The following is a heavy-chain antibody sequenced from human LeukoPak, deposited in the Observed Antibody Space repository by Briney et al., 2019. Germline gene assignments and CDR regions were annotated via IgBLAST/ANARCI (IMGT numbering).Heavy chain of an antibody. D-gene: IGHD3-9*01. CDR1: GGSISSGSYY. CDR2: IYTSGST. V-gene: IGHV4-61*02. Sequence: PSQTLSLTCTVSGGSISSGSYYWSWIRQPAGKGLEWIGRIYTSGSTNYNPSLKSRVTISVDTSKNQFSLKLSSVTAADTAVYYCARGEDFDWLLPFDYWGQGTLVTVSS. CDR3: ARGEDFDWLLPFDY. J-gene: IGHJ4*02.